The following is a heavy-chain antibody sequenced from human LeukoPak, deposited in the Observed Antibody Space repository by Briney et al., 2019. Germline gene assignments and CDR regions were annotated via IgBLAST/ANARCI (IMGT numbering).Heavy chain of an antibody. CDR2: IWYDGSNK. V-gene: IGHV3-33*01. Sequence: GGSLRLSCAASGFTFSSYGMHWVRQAPGKGLGWVAVIWYDGSNKYYADSVKGRFTISRDNSKNTLYLQMNSLRAEDTAVYYCARDIYCGGDCYSWFGYYYYGMDVWGQGTTVTVSS. J-gene: IGHJ6*02. CDR3: ARDIYCGGDCYSWFGYYYYGMDV. D-gene: IGHD2-21*02. CDR1: GFTFSSYG.